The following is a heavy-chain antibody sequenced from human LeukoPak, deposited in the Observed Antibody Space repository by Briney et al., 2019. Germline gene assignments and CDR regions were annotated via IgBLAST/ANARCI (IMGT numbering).Heavy chain of an antibody. D-gene: IGHD3-9*01. CDR2: ITGSGDTT. CDR1: GFTFSSYW. V-gene: IGHV3-23*01. CDR3: AKWGDYDILTGYYVSDF. J-gene: IGHJ4*02. Sequence: GGSLRLSCAASGFTFSSYWMSWVRQAPGKGLEWVSAITGSGDTTYYADSVKGRFTISRDNSKNTLYVEMNTLRAEDTAVYYCAKWGDYDILTGYYVSDFWGQGTLVTVSS.